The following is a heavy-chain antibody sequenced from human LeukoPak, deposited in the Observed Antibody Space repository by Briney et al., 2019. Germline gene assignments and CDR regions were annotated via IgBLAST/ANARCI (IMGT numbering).Heavy chain of an antibody. CDR1: GDSISSGNYY. Sequence: SETLSLTCTVSGDSISSGNYYWSWIRQPAGKGLEWIGRIYTSGSTNYNPSLKSRVTMSVDTSKKQFSLKLSSVTAADTAVYYCARTPIYYYDNSGYYNWGQGTLVTVSS. J-gene: IGHJ4*02. CDR3: ARTPIYYYDNSGYYN. D-gene: IGHD3-22*01. CDR2: IYTSGST. V-gene: IGHV4-61*02.